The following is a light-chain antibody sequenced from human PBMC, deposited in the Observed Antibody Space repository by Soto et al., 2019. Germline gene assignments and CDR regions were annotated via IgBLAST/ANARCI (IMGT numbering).Light chain of an antibody. J-gene: IGKJ1*01. CDR1: QSISSW. V-gene: IGKV1-5*03. Sequence: VKITHSPSTLSATVKDRVTITCRASQSISSWFAWYQQKPGKAPNLPIYKASSLESGVPSRFSGSGSGTEFTLTISILQPDDFVTYCCQQYNSYPWTFGDGA. CDR3: QQYNSYPWT. CDR2: KAS.